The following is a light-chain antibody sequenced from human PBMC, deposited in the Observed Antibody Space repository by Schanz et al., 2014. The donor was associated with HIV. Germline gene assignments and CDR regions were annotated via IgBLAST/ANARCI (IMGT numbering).Light chain of an antibody. CDR2: ATY. CDR3: ATWDDSLNGWV. Sequence: QSVLTQPPSASGTPGQRVTISCSGSSSNIKMNAVHWYQHLPGMGPKLLIYATYNRPSGVPDRFSGSQSGASASLAISGLQSEDEADFYCATWDDSLNGWVFGGGTKLTVL. CDR1: SSNIKMNA. J-gene: IGLJ3*02. V-gene: IGLV1-44*01.